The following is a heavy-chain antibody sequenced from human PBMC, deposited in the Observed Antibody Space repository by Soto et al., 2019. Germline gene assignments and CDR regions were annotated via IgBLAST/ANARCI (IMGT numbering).Heavy chain of an antibody. Sequence: QVQLVEFGGGVVQPGRSLRLSCAASGFTFSSYGMHWVRQAPGKGLEWVAVIWYDGSNKYYADSVKGRFTISRDNSKNTLYRQMNSLRAEDTAVYYCARDHVSDSGSWFFDYWGQGTLVTVSS. V-gene: IGHV3-33*01. D-gene: IGHD6-13*01. CDR2: IWYDGSNK. CDR3: ARDHVSDSGSWFFDY. J-gene: IGHJ4*02. CDR1: GFTFSSYG.